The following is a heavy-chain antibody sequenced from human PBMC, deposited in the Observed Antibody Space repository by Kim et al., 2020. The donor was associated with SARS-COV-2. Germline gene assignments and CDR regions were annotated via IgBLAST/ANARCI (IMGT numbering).Heavy chain of an antibody. CDR3: VKDKSSSWCYSTTDY. Sequence: GGSLRLSCAASGFSFDDYGMHWVRQVPGKGLVWVSGLSWNSGSIGYAYSVNGCITIFSDSDKNFLYSQMNNLTAEDTALYYCVKDKSSSWCYSTTDYWG. V-gene: IGHV3-9*01. D-gene: IGHD6-13*01. CDR1: GFSFDDYG. CDR2: LSWNSGSI. J-gene: IGHJ4*01.